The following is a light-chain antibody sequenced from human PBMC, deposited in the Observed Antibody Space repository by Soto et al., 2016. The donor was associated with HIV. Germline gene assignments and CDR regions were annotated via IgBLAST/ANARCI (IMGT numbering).Light chain of an antibody. V-gene: IGKV1-16*02. CDR1: QDINNH. CDR3: QQYKTYPLT. J-gene: IGKJ4*01. CDR2: GAS. Sequence: DIQLTQSPSSLSASIGDTVTITCRASQDINNHLAWFQQKPGKAPKSLIYGASTLQSGVSSKFSGSRSGTDFTLTISSLQPEDLATYFCQQYKTYPLTFGGGPRCRSN.